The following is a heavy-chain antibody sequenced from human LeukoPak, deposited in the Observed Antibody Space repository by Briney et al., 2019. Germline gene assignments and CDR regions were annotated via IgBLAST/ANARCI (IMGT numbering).Heavy chain of an antibody. Sequence: SETLSLTCTVYGGSISSSSYYWGWIRQPPGKGLEWIGSIYYSGSTYYNPSLKSRVTISVDTSKNQFSLKLNSVTAADTAVYYCARDKEAGSFDYWGQGTLVTVSS. V-gene: IGHV4-39*07. CDR3: ARDKEAGSFDY. CDR2: IYYSGST. D-gene: IGHD6-19*01. CDR1: GGSISSSSYY. J-gene: IGHJ4*02.